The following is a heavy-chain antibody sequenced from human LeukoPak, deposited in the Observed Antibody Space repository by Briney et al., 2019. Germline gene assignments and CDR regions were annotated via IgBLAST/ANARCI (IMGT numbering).Heavy chain of an antibody. CDR2: IYRSGGT. CDR3: VRDLDDGNYALAF. CDR1: GDSVGSSASGNS. D-gene: IGHD4-17*01. V-gene: IGHV4-4*02. J-gene: IGHJ4*02. Sequence: PSETLSLTCAVSGDSVGSSASGNSRWNWVRQPPGKTLEWIGEIYRSGGTHSNPSLRRRVTMSLDRSKNQFTLNVRSVTAADTAVYYCVRDLDDGNYALAFWGQGTLVTVSS.